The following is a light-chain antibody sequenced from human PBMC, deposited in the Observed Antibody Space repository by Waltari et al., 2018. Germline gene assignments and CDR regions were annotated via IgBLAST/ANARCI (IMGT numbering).Light chain of an antibody. CDR1: QTITSH. Sequence: DIQMTQAPSSLSASVGDRVTITCRASQTITSHLNWFQQQPGRAPKLLIHTASSLQSGVPSRFSGSGSGTQFTLTISSLHPEDFATYFCQQSYITPYTFGQGTKVEIE. CDR3: QQSYITPYT. V-gene: IGKV1-39*01. J-gene: IGKJ2*01. CDR2: TAS.